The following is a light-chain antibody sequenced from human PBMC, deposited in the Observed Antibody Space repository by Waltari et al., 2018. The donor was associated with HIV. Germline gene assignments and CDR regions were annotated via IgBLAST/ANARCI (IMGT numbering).Light chain of an antibody. CDR1: QSILSTAGNRHY. V-gene: IGKV4-1*01. CDR3: QQYYDAPYT. CDR2: WAT. J-gene: IGKJ2*01. Sequence: IVITQSPDSLGVSLGERATIHCKSSQSILSTAGNRHYLAWYQQRPGQAPNLLIYWATTRESGVPDRISGSGSGTDFTLTINSLQAEDVAVYYCQQYYDAPYTFGQGTKVDI.